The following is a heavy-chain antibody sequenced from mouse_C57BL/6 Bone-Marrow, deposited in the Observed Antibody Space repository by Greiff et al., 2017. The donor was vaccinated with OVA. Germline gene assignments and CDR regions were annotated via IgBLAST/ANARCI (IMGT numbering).Heavy chain of an antibody. CDR2: IRNKANGYTT. Sequence: EVQRVESGGGLVQPGGSLSLSCAASGFTFTDYYMSWVRQPPGKALEWLGFIRNKANGYTTEYSPSVKGRFTISRDNSQSILYLQMNALRAEDSATYYCARYEGIYYDYDGRFAYWGQGTLVTVSA. CDR3: ARYEGIYYDYDGRFAY. J-gene: IGHJ3*01. D-gene: IGHD2-4*01. CDR1: GFTFTDYY. V-gene: IGHV7-3*01.